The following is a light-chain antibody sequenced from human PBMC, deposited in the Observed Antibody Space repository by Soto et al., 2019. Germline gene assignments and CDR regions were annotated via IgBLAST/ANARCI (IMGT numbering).Light chain of an antibody. V-gene: IGLV1-47*01. CDR1: SSNIGSNY. CDR2: RNN. Sequence: QSVLTQPPSASGTPGQRVTISCSGSSSNIGSNYVYWYQQLPGTAPKLLIYRNNQRPSRVPDRFSGSKSGTSASLAISGLRSEDEADYYCAAWDDSLSVFYVFGTGTKVTVL. CDR3: AAWDDSLSVFYV. J-gene: IGLJ1*01.